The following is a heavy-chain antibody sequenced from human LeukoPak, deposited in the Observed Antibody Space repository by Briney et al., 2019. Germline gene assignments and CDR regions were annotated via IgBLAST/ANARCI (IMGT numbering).Heavy chain of an antibody. CDR2: IIPILGIA. J-gene: IGHJ4*02. Sequence: SVKVSCKASGGTFSSYAISWVRQAPGQGLEWMGRIIPILGIANYAQKFQGRVTITADKSTSTAYMELSSLRSDDTAVYYCARGYCSGGSCYEDYWGQGTLVTVSS. CDR1: GGTFSSYA. V-gene: IGHV1-69*04. CDR3: ARGYCSGGSCYEDY. D-gene: IGHD2-15*01.